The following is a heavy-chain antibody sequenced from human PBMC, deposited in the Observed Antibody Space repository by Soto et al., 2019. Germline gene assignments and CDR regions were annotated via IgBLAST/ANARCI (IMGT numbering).Heavy chain of an antibody. V-gene: IGHV1-46*01. Sequence: GSSVKLARKTSGYTLTSYHMHWVRQAPGQGLEWMGLLNPSGGSTTYAQKFQGRVTMTRDTSTSTVYMELSSLRSEDTAIYYCAKLDLGGYSYYFDYWGQGTLVTVSS. D-gene: IGHD2-21*02. CDR2: LNPSGGST. CDR3: AKLDLGGYSYYFDY. CDR1: GYTLTSYH. J-gene: IGHJ4*02.